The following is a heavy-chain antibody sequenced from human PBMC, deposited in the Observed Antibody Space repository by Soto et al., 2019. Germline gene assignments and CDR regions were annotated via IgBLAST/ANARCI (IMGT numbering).Heavy chain of an antibody. J-gene: IGHJ4*02. Sequence: QVQLVESGGGVVQPGRSLRLSCAASGFTFSSYGMHWVRQAPGKGLEWVAVISYDGSNKYYADSVKGRFTISRDNSKNTRDLQMNRLRAEDTAVYHCAKGYSYSVCDYWGQGTLVTVSS. CDR3: AKGYSYSVCDY. CDR1: GFTFSSYG. D-gene: IGHD5-18*01. V-gene: IGHV3-30*18. CDR2: ISYDGSNK.